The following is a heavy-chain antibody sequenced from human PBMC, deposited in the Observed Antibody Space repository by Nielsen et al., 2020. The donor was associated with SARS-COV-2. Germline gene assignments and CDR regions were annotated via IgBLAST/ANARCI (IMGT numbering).Heavy chain of an antibody. Sequence: WIRQPPGKGLEWVAVISYDGSNKYYADSVKGRFTISRDNSKNTLYLQMNSLRAEDTAVYYCARDSEYQLWLHYYYGMDVWGQGTTVTVSS. V-gene: IGHV3-30*03. CDR2: ISYDGSNK. J-gene: IGHJ6*02. D-gene: IGHD5-18*01. CDR3: ARDSEYQLWLHYYYGMDV.